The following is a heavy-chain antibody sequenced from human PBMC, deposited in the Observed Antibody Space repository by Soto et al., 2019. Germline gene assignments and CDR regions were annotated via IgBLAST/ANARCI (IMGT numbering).Heavy chain of an antibody. CDR1: GGSFIGYY. D-gene: IGHD2-2*01. V-gene: IGHV4-34*01. J-gene: IGHJ4*02. CDR2: INHSGST. Sequence: SETLSLTCAVYGGSFIGYYWSWILQPPWKGLEWIGEINHSGSTNYNPSLKSRVTISVDTSKNQFSLKLSSVTAADTAVYYCARGDXSSTSCYLDYWGQGTLVTVSS. CDR3: ARGDXSSTSCYLDY.